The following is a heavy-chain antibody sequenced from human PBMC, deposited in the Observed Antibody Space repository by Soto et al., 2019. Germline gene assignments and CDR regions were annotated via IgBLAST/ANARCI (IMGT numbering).Heavy chain of an antibody. CDR3: ARDSGRLPRDDGMDV. D-gene: IGHD3-10*01. CDR2: IYHSGST. J-gene: IGHJ6*02. CDR1: GGSISSGGYS. Sequence: QLQLQESGSGLVKPSQTLSLTCAVSGGSISSGGYSWSWIRQPPGKGLEWIGYIYHSGSTYYNPSLKSRVTISVDRSKNQFSLKLSSVTAADTAVYYCARDSGRLPRDDGMDVWGQGTTVTVSS. V-gene: IGHV4-30-2*01.